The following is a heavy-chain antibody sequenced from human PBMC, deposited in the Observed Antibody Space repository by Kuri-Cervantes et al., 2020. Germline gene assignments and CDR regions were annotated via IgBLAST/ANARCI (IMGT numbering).Heavy chain of an antibody. CDR3: ARDVGYYYGSGSHFNWLDP. CDR1: GFTFSGSA. V-gene: IGHV3-73*01. Sequence: GESLKISCAASGFTFSGSAMHWVRQASGKGLEWVGRIRSKANSYATAYAASVKGRFTISRDDSKNTAYLQMNSLKTEDTAVYYCARDVGYYYGSGSHFNWLDPWGQGTLVTSPQ. D-gene: IGHD3-10*01. CDR2: IRSKANSYAT. J-gene: IGHJ5*02.